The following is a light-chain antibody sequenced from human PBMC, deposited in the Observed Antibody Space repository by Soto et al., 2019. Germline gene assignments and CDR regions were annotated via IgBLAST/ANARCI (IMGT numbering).Light chain of an antibody. CDR2: GAA. V-gene: IGKV3-15*01. CDR1: QSISTF. CDR3: QQYHNWPA. J-gene: IGKJ1*01. Sequence: ELVMTQSPATLSVAPGERATLSCRASQSISTFLAWYQQKPGQAPRLLIYGAATRATGIQARFSGSGSGTEFTLTISSLQSEDFAVYYCQQYHNWPAFGQGTKVDIK.